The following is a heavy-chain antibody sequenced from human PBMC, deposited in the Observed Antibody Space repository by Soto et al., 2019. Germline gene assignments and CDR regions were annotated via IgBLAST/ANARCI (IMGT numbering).Heavy chain of an antibody. CDR2: IWYDGSNK. V-gene: IGHV3-33*01. CDR3: GREARFWSGYYVDYYYYYMDV. D-gene: IGHD3-3*01. Sequence: PGGSLILSCASSGFTFSSYFMHLVRPAPGKGLEWVAVIWYDGSNKYYADSVKGRFTISRDNSKNTLYLQMNSLRAEDTAVYYCGREARFWSGYYVDYYYYYMDVWGKGTTVTVSS. J-gene: IGHJ6*03. CDR1: GFTFSSYF.